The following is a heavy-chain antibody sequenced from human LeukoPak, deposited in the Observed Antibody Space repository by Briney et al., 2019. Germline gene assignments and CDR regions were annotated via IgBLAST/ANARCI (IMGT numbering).Heavy chain of an antibody. J-gene: IGHJ6*02. CDR3: ARDLSSGWFPTVYYYGMDV. Sequence: SETLSLTCTVSGGSISSSSYYWGWIRQPPGKGLEWIGSIYYSGSTYYNPSLKSRVTISVDTSKNQFSLKLSSVTAADTAVYYCARDLSSGWFPTVYYYGMDVWGQGTTVTVSS. D-gene: IGHD6-19*01. CDR2: IYYSGST. V-gene: IGHV4-39*07. CDR1: GGSISSSSYY.